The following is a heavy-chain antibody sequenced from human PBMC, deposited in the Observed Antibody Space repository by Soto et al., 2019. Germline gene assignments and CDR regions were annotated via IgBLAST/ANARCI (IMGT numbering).Heavy chain of an antibody. J-gene: IGHJ5*02. CDR1: GGSFSGYY. Sequence: SETLSLTCAVYGGSFSGYYWSWIRQPPGKGLEWIGEINHSGSTNYNPSLKGRVTISVDTSKNQFSLKLSSVTAADTAVYYCARQVPRGVVWFDPWGRGTLVTVSS. CDR3: ARQVPRGVVWFDP. D-gene: IGHD3-10*01. CDR2: INHSGST. V-gene: IGHV4-34*01.